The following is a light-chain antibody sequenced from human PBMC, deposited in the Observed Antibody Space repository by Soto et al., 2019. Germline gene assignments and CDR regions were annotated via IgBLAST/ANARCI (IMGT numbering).Light chain of an antibody. Sequence: EIVLTQSPATLSLSPGERATLSCRASQRVTFYLAWYQQKPGQAPRLLIYEASNRATGIPGRFSGSGCGTDFTLNISSLEPEDFAVYYCQQRSNRPFTFAPVTKVDIK. CDR3: QQRSNRPFT. J-gene: IGKJ3*01. CDR1: QRVTFY. V-gene: IGKV3-11*01. CDR2: EAS.